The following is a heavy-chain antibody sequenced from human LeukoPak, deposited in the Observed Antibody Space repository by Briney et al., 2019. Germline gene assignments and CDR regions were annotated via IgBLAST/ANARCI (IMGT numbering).Heavy chain of an antibody. CDR3: ASGPVVTAITLNIDWYFDL. V-gene: IGHV1-69*05. J-gene: IGHJ2*01. Sequence: SVKVSCKASGGTFSSYAISWVRQAPGQGLEWMGGIIPIFGTANYAQKFQGRVTITTDKSTSTAYMELSSPRSEDTAVYYCASGPVVTAITLNIDWYFDLWGRGTLVTVSS. CDR1: GGTFSSYA. D-gene: IGHD2-21*02. CDR2: IIPIFGTA.